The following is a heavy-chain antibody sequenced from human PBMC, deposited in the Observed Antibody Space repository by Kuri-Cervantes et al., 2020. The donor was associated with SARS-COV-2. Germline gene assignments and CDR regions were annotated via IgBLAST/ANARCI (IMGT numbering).Heavy chain of an antibody. CDR2: IYHSGST. CDR3: ARLKRGSNWFDP. J-gene: IGHJ5*02. D-gene: IGHD2-15*01. V-gene: IGHV4-38-2*01. CDR1: GYSISSGYY. Sequence: SQTLSLTCAVSGYSISSGYYWGWIRQPPGKGLEWIGSIYHSGSTYYNPSLKSRVTISVDTSKYQFSLKLSSVAAADTAVYYCARLKRGSNWFDPWGQGTLVTVSS.